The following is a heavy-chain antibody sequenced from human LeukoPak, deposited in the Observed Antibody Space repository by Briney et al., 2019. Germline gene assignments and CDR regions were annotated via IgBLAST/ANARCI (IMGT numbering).Heavy chain of an antibody. CDR1: GYSFTSYW. V-gene: IGHV5-10-1*01. J-gene: IGHJ5*02. CDR3: ARLGYYDILTGPKEPNWFDP. D-gene: IGHD3-9*01. Sequence: GESLKISCKGSGYSFTSYWISWVRRMPGKGLEWMGRIDPSDSYTNYSPSFQGHVTISADKSISTAYLQWSSLKASDTAMYYCARLGYYDILTGPKEPNWFDPWGQGTLVTVSS. CDR2: IDPSDSYT.